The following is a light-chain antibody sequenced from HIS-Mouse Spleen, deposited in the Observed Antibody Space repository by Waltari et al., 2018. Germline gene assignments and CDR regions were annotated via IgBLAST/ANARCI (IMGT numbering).Light chain of an antibody. CDR3: QQYGSSKST. V-gene: IGKV3-20*01. CDR2: GAS. J-gene: IGKJ5*01. Sequence: DIVSKQSPGTLPLSPGDRATLPCRASQSVSSRYVAWYQQKPGHAPRLRIYGASSRATGIPNRFSGSGSGTDFTLTISRLEPEDFAVYYCQQYGSSKSTFGQGTRVEIK. CDR1: QSVSSRY.